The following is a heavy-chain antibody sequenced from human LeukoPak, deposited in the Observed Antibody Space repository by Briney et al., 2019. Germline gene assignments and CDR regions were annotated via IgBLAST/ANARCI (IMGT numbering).Heavy chain of an antibody. CDR1: GGSISSYY. V-gene: IGHV4-59*08. J-gene: IGHJ3*02. D-gene: IGHD5-18*01. CDR3: ARHLVDTAMVNDAFDI. CDR2: IYYSGST. Sequence: PSETLSLTCTVSGGSISSYYWSWIRQPPGKGLEWIGDIYYSGSTNYNPSLRSRVTISVDTSKSQFSLKLSSVTAADTAVYYCARHLVDTAMVNDAFDIWGQGTMVTVSS.